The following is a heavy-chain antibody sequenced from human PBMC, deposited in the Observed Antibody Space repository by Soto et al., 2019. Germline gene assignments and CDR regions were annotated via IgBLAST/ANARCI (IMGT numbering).Heavy chain of an antibody. J-gene: IGHJ6*02. D-gene: IGHD3-3*01. CDR2: INPNSGGT. Sequence: AASVKVSCKASGYTFTGYYMHWVRQAPGQGLEWMGWINPNSGGTNYAQKFQGRVTMTRDTSISTAYMVLSRLRSDDTAVYYCARARPFGVVNYGMDVWGQGTTVTVSS. CDR3: ARARPFGVVNYGMDV. CDR1: GYTFTGYY. V-gene: IGHV1-2*02.